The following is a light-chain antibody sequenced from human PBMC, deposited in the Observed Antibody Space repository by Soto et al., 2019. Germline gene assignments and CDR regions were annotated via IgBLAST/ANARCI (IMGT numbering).Light chain of an antibody. J-gene: IGKJ5*01. CDR3: QQYAKSPIT. Sequence: EFVLTQSPDTLSVSPGDRATLSCRASQSVGRDYLAWYQQNPGQAPRLLIHGASNRATGIPDRFSGSGSGTDFTLSISRLEPEDFAVYYCQQYAKSPITFGQGTRLEIK. CDR1: QSVGRDY. CDR2: GAS. V-gene: IGKV3-20*01.